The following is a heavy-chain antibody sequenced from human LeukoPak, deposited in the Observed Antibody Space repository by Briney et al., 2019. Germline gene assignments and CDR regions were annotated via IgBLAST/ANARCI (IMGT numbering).Heavy chain of an antibody. CDR1: GGSLTSYY. D-gene: IGHD6-19*01. V-gene: IGHV4-59*01. CDR2: IYYRGST. CDR3: ARDSYSSGWYYFDY. J-gene: IGHJ4*02. Sequence: PSETLSLTCTVSGGSLTSYYWSWIRQPPGKGLEWIGYIYYRGSTNYNPSLKSRATISVDTSKNQFSLKLSSVTAADTAVYYCARDSYSSGWYYFDYWGQGTLVTVSS.